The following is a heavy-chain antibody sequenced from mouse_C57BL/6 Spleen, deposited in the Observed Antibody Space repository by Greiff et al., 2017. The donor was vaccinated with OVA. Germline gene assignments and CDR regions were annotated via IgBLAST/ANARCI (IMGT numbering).Heavy chain of an antibody. J-gene: IGHJ4*01. CDR3: ARNRLAMDY. CDR2: IYPGDGDT. D-gene: IGHD2-1*01. V-gene: IGHV1-82*01. CDR1: GYAFSSSW. Sequence: QVQLQQSGPELVKPGASVKISCKASGYAFSSSWMNWVKQRPGKGLEWIGRIYPGDGDTNYNGKFKGKATLTADKSSSTAYMQLSSLASEDAAVCDCARNRLAMDYWGQGTSVTVSS.